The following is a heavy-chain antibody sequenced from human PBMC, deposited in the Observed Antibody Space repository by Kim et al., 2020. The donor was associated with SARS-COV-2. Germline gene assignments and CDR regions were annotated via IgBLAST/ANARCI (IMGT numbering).Heavy chain of an antibody. Sequence: GGSLRLSCTTSGFTFRDYTLNWVRQAPGKGLEWVGFIRNLASSGTPEYAASVKGRFTISTDDSKSIVYLQMTGLKTDDAAVYYCTRDLWWSMDYWGQGTLVTVSS. CDR3: TRDLWWSMDY. D-gene: IGHD2-15*01. V-gene: IGHV3-49*04. CDR2: IRNLASSGTP. J-gene: IGHJ4*02. CDR1: GFTFRDYT.